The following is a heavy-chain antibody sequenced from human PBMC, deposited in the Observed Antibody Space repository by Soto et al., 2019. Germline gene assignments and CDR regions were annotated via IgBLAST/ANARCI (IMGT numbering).Heavy chain of an antibody. CDR3: ARERAADIVTGTGMDV. Sequence: SVKVSCKASGGTFSSYAISWVRQAPGQGLEWMGGIIPIFGTANYAQKFQGRVTITADKSTSTAYMELSSLRSEDTAVYYCARERAADIVTGTGMDVWGQGTTVTVSS. J-gene: IGHJ6*02. CDR2: IIPIFGTA. CDR1: GGTFSSYA. V-gene: IGHV1-69*06. D-gene: IGHD3-9*01.